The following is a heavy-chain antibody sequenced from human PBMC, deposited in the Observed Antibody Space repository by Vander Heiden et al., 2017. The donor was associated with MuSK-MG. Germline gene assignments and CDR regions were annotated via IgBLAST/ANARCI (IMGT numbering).Heavy chain of an antibody. CDR1: GFKFDDHA. V-gene: IGHV3-9*01. J-gene: IGHJ4*02. Sequence: EVQLVESGGGLIQPGRSLRLSCAASGFKFDDHAMHWFRQGPGKGLEWVAGINWNGGTVGYADSVKGRFTISRDNTKNSLFLEMNSLRHGDTALYYCGKEVSVAMVRVDYWGQGILVTASS. D-gene: IGHD5-18*01. CDR2: INWNGGTV. CDR3: GKEVSVAMVRVDY.